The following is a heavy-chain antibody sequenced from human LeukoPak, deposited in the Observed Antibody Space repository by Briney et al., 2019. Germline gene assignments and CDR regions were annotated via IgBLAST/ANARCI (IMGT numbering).Heavy chain of an antibody. Sequence: SETLSLTCAVYGGSFSGYYWSWIRQPPGKGLEWIGEIKHSGSTNYNPSLKSRVTISVDTSKNQFSLKLSSVTAADTAVYYCARGVVFWSGYYRIPDRGHWFDPWGQGTLVTVSS. D-gene: IGHD3-3*01. CDR3: ARGVVFWSGYYRIPDRGHWFDP. CDR2: IKHSGST. J-gene: IGHJ5*02. CDR1: GGSFSGYY. V-gene: IGHV4-34*01.